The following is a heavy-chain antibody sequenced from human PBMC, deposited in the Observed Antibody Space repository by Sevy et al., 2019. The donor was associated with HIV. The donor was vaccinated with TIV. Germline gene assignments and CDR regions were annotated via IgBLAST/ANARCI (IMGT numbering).Heavy chain of an antibody. V-gene: IGHV4-59*01. CDR1: GGSISSYY. J-gene: IGHJ6*02. Sequence: SETLSLTCTVSGGSISSYYWSWIRQPPGKGLEWIGYIYYSGSTNYNPSLKSRVTISVDTCKNQFSLKLSSVTAADTAVYYCARDNIVVVPAARGPNYYYYGMDVWGQGTTVTVSS. CDR3: ARDNIVVVPAARGPNYYYYGMDV. CDR2: IYYSGST. D-gene: IGHD2-2*01.